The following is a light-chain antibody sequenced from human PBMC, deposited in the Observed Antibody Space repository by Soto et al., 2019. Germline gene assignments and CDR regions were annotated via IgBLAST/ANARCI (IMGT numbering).Light chain of an antibody. J-gene: IGLJ2*01. CDR2: YDD. V-gene: IGLV1-36*01. Sequence: QSVLTQPPSVSDAPRQRVTISCSGSSSNIGNNAVNWYQQLPGTAPKLLIYYDDLLPSGVSDRFSGSKSGTSASRAISGLQAEDGADYYCAACDDSLNGVVFGGGTKVTVL. CDR3: AACDDSLNGVV. CDR1: SSNIGNNA.